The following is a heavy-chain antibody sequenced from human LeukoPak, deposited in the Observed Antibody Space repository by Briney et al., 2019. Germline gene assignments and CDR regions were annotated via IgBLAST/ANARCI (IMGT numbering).Heavy chain of an antibody. CDR2: IKQDGSEK. V-gene: IGHV3-7*03. D-gene: IGHD3-22*01. J-gene: IGHJ4*02. CDR1: GFTFSSYW. Sequence: PGGSLRLSCAASGFTFSSYWMSWVRQAPGKGLEWVANIKQDGSEKYYVDSVKGRFTISRDNSKNTLYLQMNSLRAEDTAVYYCAKVYDSSGYLWANWGQGTLVTVSS. CDR3: AKVYDSSGYLWAN.